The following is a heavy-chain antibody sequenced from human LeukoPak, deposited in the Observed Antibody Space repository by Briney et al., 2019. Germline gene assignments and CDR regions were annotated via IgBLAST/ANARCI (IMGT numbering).Heavy chain of an antibody. CDR1: GFTFSSYS. CDR3: ARGGRWFALDY. Sequence: PGGSLRLSCAASGFTFSSYSMNWVRQAPGKGLEWVSYISSSSSTIYYADSVKGRFTISRDNAKNSLYLQMNSLRAEDTAVYYCARGGRWFALDYWGQGTLVTVSS. J-gene: IGHJ4*02. D-gene: IGHD3-10*01. V-gene: IGHV3-48*04. CDR2: ISSSSSTI.